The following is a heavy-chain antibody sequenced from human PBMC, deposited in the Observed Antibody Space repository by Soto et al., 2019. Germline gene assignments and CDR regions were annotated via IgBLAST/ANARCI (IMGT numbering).Heavy chain of an antibody. V-gene: IGHV4-34*01. CDR3: ARGMATVTTYYYYYMDV. CDR2: INHSGST. D-gene: IGHD4-4*01. CDR1: GGSFGGYY. J-gene: IGHJ6*03. Sequence: SETLSLTCAVYGGSFGGYYWSWIRQPPGKGLEWIGEINHSGSTNYNPSLKSRVTISVDTSKSQFSLKLSSVTAADTAVYYCARGMATVTTYYYYYMDVWGKGTTVTVSS.